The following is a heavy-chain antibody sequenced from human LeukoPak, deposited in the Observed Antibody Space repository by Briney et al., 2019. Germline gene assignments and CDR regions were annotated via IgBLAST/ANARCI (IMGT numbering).Heavy chain of an antibody. CDR3: ARGPQFCSGGSCYGYYFDY. CDR1: GVTFSIYS. Sequence: GGSLRLSCAASGVTFSIYSMNWVRQPPGKGLEWVSSISSSGSYIYYADSVKGRFSISRDSAKNSLYLQMNSLRAEDTAVYYCARGPQFCSGGSCYGYYFDYWGQGTLVTVSS. CDR2: ISSSGSYI. D-gene: IGHD2-15*01. J-gene: IGHJ4*02. V-gene: IGHV3-21*01.